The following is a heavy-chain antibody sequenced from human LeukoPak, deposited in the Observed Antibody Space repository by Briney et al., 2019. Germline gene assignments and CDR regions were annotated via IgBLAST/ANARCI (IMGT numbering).Heavy chain of an antibody. Sequence: GGSLRLSCAASGFTFSDYYMSWIRQAPGKGLEWVAVISYDGSNKYYADSVKGRFTISRDNSKNTLYLQMNSLRAEDTAVYYCAKGAYCSSTSCMGPHFDYWGQGTLVTVSS. CDR3: AKGAYCSSTSCMGPHFDY. CDR2: ISYDGSNK. CDR1: GFTFSDYY. V-gene: IGHV3-30*18. D-gene: IGHD2-2*01. J-gene: IGHJ4*02.